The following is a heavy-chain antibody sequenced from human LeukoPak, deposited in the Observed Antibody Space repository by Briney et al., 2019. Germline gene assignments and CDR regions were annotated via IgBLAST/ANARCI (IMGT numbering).Heavy chain of an antibody. CDR1: GGASSGYY. Sequence: TSETLSLTCAAYGGASSGYYCTWIRQPPGKGLEWIGEIDHRGSTHYNPSLQSRVTISIDTSKNQFSLKVSSVTAADTALYYCARTRGGYLRYWSQGSLVTVSS. CDR2: IDHRGST. J-gene: IGHJ4*02. CDR3: ARTRGGYLRY. D-gene: IGHD5-24*01. V-gene: IGHV4-34*01.